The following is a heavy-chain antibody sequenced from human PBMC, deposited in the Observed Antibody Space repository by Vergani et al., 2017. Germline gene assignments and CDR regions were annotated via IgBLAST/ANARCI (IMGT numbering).Heavy chain of an antibody. D-gene: IGHD2-2*01. J-gene: IGHJ5*02. CDR1: GFMFSNYW. CDR3: AREGRSVVATGSWFDP. CDR2: IKQDGSEK. V-gene: IGHV3-7*01. Sequence: EVQLVESGGGLVQPGGSLRLSCAASGFMFSNYWMNWVRQAPGKGLEWVANIKQDGSEKYYVDSVKGRFTISRDNAKNSLYLQMNSLRAEDTAVYYCAREGRSVVATGSWFDPWGQGTLVTVSS.